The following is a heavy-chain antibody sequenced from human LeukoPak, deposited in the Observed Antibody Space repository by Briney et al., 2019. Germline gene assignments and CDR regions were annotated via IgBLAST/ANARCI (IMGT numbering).Heavy chain of an antibody. J-gene: IGHJ4*02. CDR2: TYYRSKWYT. V-gene: IGHV6-1*01. CDR3: ARRLRRVVPNFDY. D-gene: IGHD3-3*01. CDR1: GDSVSNNNAA. Sequence: QTLSLTCAISGDSVSNNNAAWNWIRQSPSRGLEWLGRTYYRSKWYTDYAVSVSSRITINPDASKNQFSLKLSSVTAADTAVYYCARRLRRVVPNFDYWGQGTLVTVSS.